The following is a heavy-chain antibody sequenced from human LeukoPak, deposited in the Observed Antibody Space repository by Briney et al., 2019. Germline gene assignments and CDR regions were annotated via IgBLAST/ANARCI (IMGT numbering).Heavy chain of an antibody. D-gene: IGHD1-14*01. J-gene: IGHJ3*02. CDR3: TREAEAFDI. CDR1: GFTLKYYA. CDR2: ISGGGDVT. Sequence: GGSLRLSCAASGFTLKYYAMIWVRQAPGKGLEWVSGISGGGDVTDHADSVKGRFTISRDNSKNTVYLQMNSLRAEDTAVYYCTREAEAFDIWARGQWSPSLQ. V-gene: IGHV3-23*01.